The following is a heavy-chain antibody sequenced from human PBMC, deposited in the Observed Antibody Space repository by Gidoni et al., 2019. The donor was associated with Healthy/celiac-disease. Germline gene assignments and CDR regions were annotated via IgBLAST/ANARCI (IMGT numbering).Heavy chain of an antibody. CDR3: ARDQDSSGYFFY. J-gene: IGHJ4*02. CDR1: GGSISSGGYY. V-gene: IGHV4-31*03. Sequence: QVQLQESGPGLVKPSQTLSLTCTVSGGSISSGGYYWSWIRQHPGKGLEWIGYTYYSGSTYYNPALKSRVTISVDTSKNQFSLKRSAVTAADTAVYYCARDQDSSGYFFYWGQGTLVTVSS. CDR2: TYYSGST. D-gene: IGHD3-22*01.